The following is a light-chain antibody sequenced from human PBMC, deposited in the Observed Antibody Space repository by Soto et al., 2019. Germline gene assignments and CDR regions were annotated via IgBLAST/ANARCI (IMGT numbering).Light chain of an antibody. J-gene: IGKJ5*01. V-gene: IGKV3-11*01. Sequence: EIVLTQSPATLSLSPGERATLSCRASQSVSSYLAWYQQKPGQAPSLLIYDASNRATGIPARFSGSGSGADFTLTISSLEPEDFAVYYCQQRISWPPTFGQGTRLEIK. CDR2: DAS. CDR1: QSVSSY. CDR3: QQRISWPPT.